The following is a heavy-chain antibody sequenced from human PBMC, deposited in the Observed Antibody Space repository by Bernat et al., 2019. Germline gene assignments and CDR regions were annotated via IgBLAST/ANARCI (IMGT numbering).Heavy chain of an antibody. CDR2: IWYDGSNK. J-gene: IGHJ5*01. Sequence: QVQLVESGGGVVQPGGSLRLSCAASGFTFSSYGMHWVRQAPGKGLEWVAVIWYDGSNKYYADSVKGRFTISRDNSKNTLYLQMNSLRAEDTAVYYWASEAHAARRKGRRNEFDSWGQGTLVTVSS. D-gene: IGHD1-1*01. V-gene: IGHV3-33*01. CDR1: GFTFSSYG. CDR3: ASEAHAARRKGRRNEFDS.